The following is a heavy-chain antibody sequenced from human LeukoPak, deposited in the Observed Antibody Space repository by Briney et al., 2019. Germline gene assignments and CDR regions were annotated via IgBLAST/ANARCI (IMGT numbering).Heavy chain of an antibody. J-gene: IGHJ4*02. V-gene: IGHV4-61*01. CDR2: IYYTGST. CDR3: ARRGGSGRSFDY. D-gene: IGHD3-10*01. CDR1: GGSVSSGTYY. Sequence: SETLSLTCTVSGGSVSSGTYYWSWIRQPPGKGLEWIGYIYYTGSTNYNPSLKSRLTISVDTSKNQFSLKLSPVTAADTAVYYCARRGGSGRSFDYWGQGTLVTVSS.